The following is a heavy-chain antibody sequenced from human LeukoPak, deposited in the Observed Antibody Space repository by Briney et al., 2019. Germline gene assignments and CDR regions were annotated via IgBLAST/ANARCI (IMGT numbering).Heavy chain of an antibody. CDR3: AKDLAGTLDV. D-gene: IGHD7-27*01. CDR2: ISWDGGCT. Sequence: GGSLRLSCAASGFTFDDYAMHWVRQAPGKGLEWVSLISWDGGCTYYADSVKGRFTISRDNSKNSLYLQMNSLRAEDTALYYCAKDLAGTLDVWGKGTTVTVSS. J-gene: IGHJ6*04. CDR1: GFTFDDYA. V-gene: IGHV3-43D*03.